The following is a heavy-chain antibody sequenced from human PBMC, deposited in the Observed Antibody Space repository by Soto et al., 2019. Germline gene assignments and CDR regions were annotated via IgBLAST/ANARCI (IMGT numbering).Heavy chain of an antibody. CDR1: GVSISSGGYY. CDR3: CFDS. D-gene: IGHD1-26*01. CDR2: IYYSGST. J-gene: IGHJ5*01. V-gene: IGHV4-31*01. Sequence: PSETLSLTCTVSGVSISSGGYYWSWIRQHPGKGLEWIGYIYYSGSTYYNPSLKNTLYLQMNSLKVEDTAVYYCAKDLPGELLPTCFDSWGQGTLVTVSS.